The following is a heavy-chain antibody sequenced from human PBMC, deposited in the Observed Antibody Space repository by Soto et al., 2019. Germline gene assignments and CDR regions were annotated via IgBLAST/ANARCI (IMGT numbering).Heavy chain of an antibody. D-gene: IGHD5-18*01. J-gene: IGHJ6*02. V-gene: IGHV4-59*01. Sequence: SETLSLTCTVSGGSFSSYYWSWIRQPPGKGLEWIGYISYSGSTSYNPSLQSRVTISSDTSKNHFSLKLSSVTAADTAVYYCARARQRDTGRGLDVWGQGTTVTVSS. CDR3: ARARQRDTGRGLDV. CDR1: GGSFSSYY. CDR2: ISYSGST.